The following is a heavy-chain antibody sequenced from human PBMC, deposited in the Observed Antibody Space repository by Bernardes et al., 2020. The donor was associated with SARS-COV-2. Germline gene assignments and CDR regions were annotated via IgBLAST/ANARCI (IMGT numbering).Heavy chain of an antibody. V-gene: IGHV3-30-3*01. CDR2: ISYDGSNK. CDR1: GFTFSSYA. J-gene: IGHJ6*02. CDR3: SGYLTPYYGMDV. D-gene: IGHD6-25*01. Sequence: GGSLRLSCAASGFTFSSYAMHWVRQAPGKGLEWVAVISYDGSNKYYADSVKGRFTISRDNSKNTLYLQMNSLRAEDTAVYYCSGYLTPYYGMDVWGQGTTVTVSS.